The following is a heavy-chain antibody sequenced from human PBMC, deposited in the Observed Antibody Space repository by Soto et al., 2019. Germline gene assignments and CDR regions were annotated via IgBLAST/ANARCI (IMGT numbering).Heavy chain of an antibody. CDR2: IYPGDSDT. V-gene: IGHV5-51*01. D-gene: IGHD6-13*01. J-gene: IGHJ6*02. CDR3: ARTAAAGKYYYGVDV. Sequence: GESLKISCKGSGYSFTSYWIGWVRQMPGKGLEWMGIIYPGDSDTRYSPSFQGQVTISADKSITTAYLQWSSLKASDTAMYYCARTAAAGKYYYGVDVWDQGTTVTVSS. CDR1: GYSFTSYW.